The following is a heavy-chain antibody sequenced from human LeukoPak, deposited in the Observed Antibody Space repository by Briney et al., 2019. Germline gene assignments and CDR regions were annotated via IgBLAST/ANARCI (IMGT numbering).Heavy chain of an antibody. Sequence: LSLTCTVSGDSISSSSYYWGWVRQAPGKGLEWVSYISSSGSTIYYADSMKGRFTISRDNAKNSLYLQMNSLRAEDTAVYYCARDCGGGSCYGPYDAFDIWGQGTMVTVSS. CDR1: GDSISSSSYY. D-gene: IGHD2-15*01. CDR3: ARDCGGGSCYGPYDAFDI. V-gene: IGHV3-48*03. CDR2: ISSSGSTI. J-gene: IGHJ3*02.